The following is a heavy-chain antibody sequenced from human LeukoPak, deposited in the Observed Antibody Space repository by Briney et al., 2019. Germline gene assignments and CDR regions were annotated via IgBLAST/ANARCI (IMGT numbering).Heavy chain of an antibody. CDR3: ARDRGSGSYYLT. D-gene: IGHD3-10*01. CDR1: GYTFTSYY. J-gene: IGHJ5*02. Sequence: VASVKVSCKASGYTFTSYYMHWVRQAPGQGLEWMGRINPNSGGTNYAQKFQGRVTMTRDTSISTAYMELSRLRSDDTAVYYCARDRGSGSYYLTWGQGTLVTVSS. CDR2: INPNSGGT. V-gene: IGHV1-2*06.